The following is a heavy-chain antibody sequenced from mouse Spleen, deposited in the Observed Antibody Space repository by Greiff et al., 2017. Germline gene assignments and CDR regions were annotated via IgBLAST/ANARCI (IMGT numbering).Heavy chain of an antibody. CDR2: IYPGDGDT. CDR1: GYAFSSSW. V-gene: IGHV1-82*01. J-gene: IGHJ2*01. Sequence: QVQLQQSGPELVKPGASVKISCKASGYAFSSSWMNWVKQRPGTGLEWIGRIYPGDGDTNYNGKFKGKATLTADKSSSTAYMQLSSLTSEDSAVYFCARNDYFDYWGQGTTLTVSS. CDR3: ARNDYFDY.